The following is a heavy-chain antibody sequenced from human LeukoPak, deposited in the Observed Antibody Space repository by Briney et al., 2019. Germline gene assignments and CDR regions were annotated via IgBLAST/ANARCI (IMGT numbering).Heavy chain of an antibody. J-gene: IGHJ4*02. V-gene: IGHV3-23*01. CDR2: ISGSGGST. Sequence: GGSLRLSCAVSGITLSNCGMSWVRQAPGKGLEWVAGISGSGGSTIYADSVKGRFTISRDNPKNTLYLQMNSLRAEDTAFYFCAKRGVVIRVFLVGFHKEAFYFESWGQGALVTVSS. CDR3: AKRGVVIRVFLVGFHKEAFYFES. D-gene: IGHD3/OR15-3a*01. CDR1: GITLSNCG.